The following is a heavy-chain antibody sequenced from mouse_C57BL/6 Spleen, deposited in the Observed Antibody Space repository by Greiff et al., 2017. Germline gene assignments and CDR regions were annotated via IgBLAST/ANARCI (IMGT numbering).Heavy chain of an antibody. CDR1: GFNIKDYY. CDR2: IDPEDGDT. CDR3: TAGSSYRDWYFDV. V-gene: IGHV14-1*01. D-gene: IGHD1-1*01. J-gene: IGHJ1*03. Sequence: VHVKQSGAELVRPGASVKLSCTASGFNIKDYYMHWVKQRPEQGLEWIGRIDPEDGDTEYAPKFQGKATMTADTSSNTAYLQLSSLTSEDTAVYYCTAGSSYRDWYFDVWGTGTTVTVSS.